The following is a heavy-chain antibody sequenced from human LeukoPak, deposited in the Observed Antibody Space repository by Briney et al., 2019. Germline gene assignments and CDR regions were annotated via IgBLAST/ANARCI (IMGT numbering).Heavy chain of an antibody. D-gene: IGHD1-26*01. J-gene: IGHJ4*02. V-gene: IGHV3-7*03. CDR1: GFTFSSYA. CDR2: IKQDGSEE. CDR3: ARGGSYPGC. Sequence: GGSLRLSCAASGFTFSSYAMSWVRQAPGKGLEWVAKIKQDGSEEYYVDSVKGRFTISRDNAKNSLFLQMNSLRVEDTAIYYCARGGSYPGCWGQGTLVTVSS.